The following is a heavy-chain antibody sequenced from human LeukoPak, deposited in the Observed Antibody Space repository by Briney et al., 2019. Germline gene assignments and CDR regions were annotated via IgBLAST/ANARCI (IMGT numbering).Heavy chain of an antibody. V-gene: IGHV3-7*01. D-gene: IGHD5-18*01. J-gene: IGHJ4*02. CDR2: IKEDGSDK. CDR3: ARDAGYGYDRFDY. Sequence: GGSLRLSCAASGFIFSSYWMAWVRQAPGKGLEWVANIKEDGSDKNYVESLKGRFTISRDNAKNSLYLQMDGLRAEDTAVYYCARDAGYGYDRFDYWGQGTQVTVSS. CDR1: GFIFSSYW.